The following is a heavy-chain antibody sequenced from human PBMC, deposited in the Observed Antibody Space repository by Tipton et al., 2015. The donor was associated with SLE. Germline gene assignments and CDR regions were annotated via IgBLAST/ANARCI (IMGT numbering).Heavy chain of an antibody. Sequence: TLSLTCTVSGGSISSHYWSWIRQPPGKGLEWIGYIYYSGSTNYNPSLKSRVTISVDTSKNQFSLKLSSVTAADTAVYYCARAPPTEAEFDYWGQGTPVTVSS. V-gene: IGHV4-59*11. CDR2: IYYSGST. J-gene: IGHJ4*02. CDR1: GGSISSHY. CDR3: ARAPPTEAEFDY.